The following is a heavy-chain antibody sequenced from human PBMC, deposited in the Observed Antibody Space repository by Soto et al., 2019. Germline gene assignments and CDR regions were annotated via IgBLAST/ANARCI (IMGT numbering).Heavy chain of an antibody. CDR1: GGTFSSYA. J-gene: IGHJ3*02. CDR3: ATEYSSSSWSDAFDI. CDR2: IIPIFGTA. D-gene: IGHD6-6*01. V-gene: IGHV1-69*13. Sequence: SVKVSCKASGGTFSSYAISWVRQAPGQGLEWMGGIIPIFGTANYAQKFQGRVTITADESTSTAYMELSSLRSEDTAVYYCATEYSSSSWSDAFDIWSQGTMVTVS.